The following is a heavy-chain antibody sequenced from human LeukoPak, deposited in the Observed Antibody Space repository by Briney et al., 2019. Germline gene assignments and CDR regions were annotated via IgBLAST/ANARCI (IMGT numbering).Heavy chain of an antibody. CDR2: ISASGADP. Sequence: GGSLGLSCAISGFTFSNYAMSWVRQAPGKGLEWVSLISASGADPYYADSVKGRFTISRDNSKNTLYLQMNSLRAEDTAVYYCAKTSPTRKGKLGDWYFFDSWGQGTLVTVSS. CDR1: GFTFSNYA. J-gene: IGHJ4*02. CDR3: AKTSPTRKGKLGDWYFFDS. V-gene: IGHV3-23*01. D-gene: IGHD1-26*01.